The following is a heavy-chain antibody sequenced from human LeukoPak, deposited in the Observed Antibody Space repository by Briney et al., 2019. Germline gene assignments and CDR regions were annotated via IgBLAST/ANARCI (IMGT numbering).Heavy chain of an antibody. Sequence: SETLTLTCTVSGSSISSSNYYWGWIRQPPGKGLEWIVTIYYIGNTLHNPSLKSRLTISVDTSQNQFSLKLSSVTAADTAVYYCARHHSHQFDIWGQGTMVIVSS. J-gene: IGHJ3*02. V-gene: IGHV4-39*01. CDR3: ARHHSHQFDI. CDR1: GSSISSSNYY. D-gene: IGHD4-11*01. CDR2: IYYIGNT.